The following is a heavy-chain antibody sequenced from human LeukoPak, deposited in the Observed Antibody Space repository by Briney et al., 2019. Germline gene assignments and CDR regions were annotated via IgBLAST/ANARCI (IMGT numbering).Heavy chain of an antibody. D-gene: IGHD6-19*01. J-gene: IGHJ4*02. CDR1: GFTVSSNS. CDR2: IHSGGRT. V-gene: IGHV3-53*01. CDR3: ARDSSGWYYFDY. Sequence: GVSLRLSCAASGFTVSSNSMNWVRQAPGKGLEWVSGIHSGGRTDYADSVKGRFTISRDNSKNTMYLQMNSLRAEDTAVYYCARDSSGWYYFDYWGQGTLVTVSS.